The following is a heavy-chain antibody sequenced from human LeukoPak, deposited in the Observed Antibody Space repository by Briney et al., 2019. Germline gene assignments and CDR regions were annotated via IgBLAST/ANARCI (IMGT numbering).Heavy chain of an antibody. V-gene: IGHV4-34*01. CDR3: ASSGDYDILTGYSHMPDY. J-gene: IGHJ4*02. Sequence: SETLSLTCAVYGGSFCGYYWSWIRQPPGKGLEWIGEINHSGSTNYNPSLKSRVTISVDTSKNQFSLKLSSVTAADTAVYYCASSGDYDILTGYSHMPDYWGQGTLVTVSS. CDR1: GGSFCGYY. D-gene: IGHD3-9*01. CDR2: INHSGST.